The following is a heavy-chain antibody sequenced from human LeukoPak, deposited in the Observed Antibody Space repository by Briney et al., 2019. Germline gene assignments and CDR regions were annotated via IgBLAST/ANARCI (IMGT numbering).Heavy chain of an antibody. J-gene: IGHJ5*02. Sequence: GRSLRLSCAASGFTFDDYAMHWVRQAPGKGLEWVSGISWNSGSIGYADSVKGRFTISRDNAKNSLYLQMNSLRAEDTAVYYCARAYDDILTGNWFDPWGQGTLVTVSS. CDR3: ARAYDDILTGNWFDP. CDR2: ISWNSGSI. D-gene: IGHD3-9*01. CDR1: GFTFDDYA. V-gene: IGHV3-9*01.